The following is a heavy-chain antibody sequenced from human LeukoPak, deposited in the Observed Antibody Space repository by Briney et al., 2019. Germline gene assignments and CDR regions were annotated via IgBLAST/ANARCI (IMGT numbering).Heavy chain of an antibody. Sequence: PSETLSLTCTVSGGSISSYYWSWIRQPPGKGLEWIGYIYYSGSTNYNPSLKSRVTISVDTSKNQFSLKLSSVTAADTAVYYCARGATYYDILTGYYSRDFDYWGQGTLVTASS. J-gene: IGHJ4*02. D-gene: IGHD3-9*01. CDR3: ARGATYYDILTGYYSRDFDY. CDR1: GGSISSYY. CDR2: IYYSGST. V-gene: IGHV4-59*01.